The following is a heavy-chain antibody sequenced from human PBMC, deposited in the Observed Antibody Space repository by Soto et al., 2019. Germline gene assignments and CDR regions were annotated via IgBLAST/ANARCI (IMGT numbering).Heavy chain of an antibody. V-gene: IGHV3-23*01. CDR3: AKDRGVRVINYYYYGFDV. CDR1: GFTFSAHA. Sequence: EVQLLESGGGLVQPGGSLRLSCAASGFTFSAHAMNWVRQASGKGLEWVSTISGSGGSTYYADSVKGRVTISRDNFKNTLYLQMNSLRAEHPAIYFCAKDRGVRVINYYYYGFDVWGQGTTVTVSS. J-gene: IGHJ6*02. D-gene: IGHD3-10*01. CDR2: ISGSGGST.